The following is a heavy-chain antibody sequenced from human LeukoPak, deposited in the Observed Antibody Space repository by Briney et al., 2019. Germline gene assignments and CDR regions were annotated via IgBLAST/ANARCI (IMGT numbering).Heavy chain of an antibody. D-gene: IGHD3-10*01. V-gene: IGHV1-46*01. J-gene: IGHJ6*03. CDR2: INPSGGST. CDR3: ATGAYGSGTEDYYYYYMDV. Sequence: ASVKVSCKASGYTFTSYYMHWVRQAPGQGLEWMGIINPSGGSTSYAQKFQGRVTMTEDTSTDTAYMELSSLRSEDTAVYYCATGAYGSGTEDYYYYYMDVWGKGTTVTISS. CDR1: GYTFTSYY.